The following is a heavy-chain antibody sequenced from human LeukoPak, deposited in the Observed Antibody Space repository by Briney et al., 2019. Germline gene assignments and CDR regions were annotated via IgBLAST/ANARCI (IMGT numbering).Heavy chain of an antibody. CDR3: AKDGWLQSIDY. J-gene: IGHJ4*02. V-gene: IGHV3-23*01. D-gene: IGHD5-24*01. CDR1: GFTFDDYA. Sequence: PGGSLRLSCAASGFTFDDYAMHWVRQAPGKGLEWVSAISGSGGSTYYADSVKGRFTISRDNSKNTLYLQMNSLRAEDTAVYYCAKDGWLQSIDYWGQGTLVTVSS. CDR2: ISGSGGST.